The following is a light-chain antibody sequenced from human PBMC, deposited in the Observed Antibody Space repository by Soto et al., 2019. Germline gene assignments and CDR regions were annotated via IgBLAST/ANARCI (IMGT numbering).Light chain of an antibody. CDR3: QQFKT. J-gene: IGKJ2*01. V-gene: IGKV1-5*01. CDR2: DAS. CDR1: QSISSW. Sequence: DIQMTQSPSTLSASVGDRVTITCRASQSISSWLAWYQQKPGKAPKLLIYDASSLESGVPSRFSGSGSGTEFPLTISSLQPDDFATYYCQQFKTFGQGTKLEIK.